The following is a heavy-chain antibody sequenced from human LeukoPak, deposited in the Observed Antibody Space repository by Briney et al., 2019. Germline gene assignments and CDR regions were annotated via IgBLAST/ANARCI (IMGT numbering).Heavy chain of an antibody. D-gene: IGHD3-10*01. Sequence: GASVKVSCEASGGTFSNYAISWVRQAPGQGLEWMGGIIPIFGTANYAQKFQGRVTITADESTSTAYMELSSLRSEDTAVYYCARGRWGSGSSIYYYYYYMDVWGKGTTVTISS. J-gene: IGHJ6*03. CDR1: GGTFSNYA. CDR2: IIPIFGTA. V-gene: IGHV1-69*13. CDR3: ARGRWGSGSSIYYYYYYMDV.